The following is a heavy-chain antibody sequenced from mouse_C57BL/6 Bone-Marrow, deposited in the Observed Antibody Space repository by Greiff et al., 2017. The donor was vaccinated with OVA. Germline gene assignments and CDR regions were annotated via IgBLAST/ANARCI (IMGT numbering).Heavy chain of an antibody. CDR3: AKLSTMITAGAVMDY. J-gene: IGHJ4*01. Sequence: VQLQESGPGLVQPSQSLSITCTVSGFSLTSYGVHWVRQSPGKGLEWLGVIWSGGSTDYNAAFMSRLSITKDNSKSQVFFKMNSLQADDTAIYYCAKLSTMITAGAVMDYWGQGTSVTVSS. CDR1: GFSLTSYG. V-gene: IGHV2-5*01. D-gene: IGHD2-4*01. CDR2: IWSGGST.